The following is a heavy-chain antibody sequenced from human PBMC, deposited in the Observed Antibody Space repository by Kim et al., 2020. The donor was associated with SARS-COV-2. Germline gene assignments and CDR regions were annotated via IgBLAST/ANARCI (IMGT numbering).Heavy chain of an antibody. V-gene: IGHV3-48*04. CDR2: ISSSSTTI. D-gene: IGHD2-15*01. CDR1: GFTFSSYS. J-gene: IGHJ4*02. CDR3: ARVLVRTHLDC. Sequence: GGSLRLSCAASGFTFSSYSMNWVRQAPGKGLEWVSFISSSSTTIYYADSVKGRFTISRDNAKNSLYLQMNSLRAEDTAVYYCARVLVRTHLDCWGQGTLVTVSS.